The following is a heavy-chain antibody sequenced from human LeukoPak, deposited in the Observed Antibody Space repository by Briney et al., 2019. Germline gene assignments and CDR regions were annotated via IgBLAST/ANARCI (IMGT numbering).Heavy chain of an antibody. CDR3: ARGDPHADL. CDR1: GFDLNTYE. Sequence: PGGSLRLSRAASGFDLNTYEMNWVRQAPGKGLEWIADITISGHTKNYADSVKGRFTISRDNAGTSLYLQMNSPRVEDTGVYYCARGDPHADLWGQGTLVTVSS. V-gene: IGHV3-48*03. J-gene: IGHJ5*02. CDR2: ITISGHTK.